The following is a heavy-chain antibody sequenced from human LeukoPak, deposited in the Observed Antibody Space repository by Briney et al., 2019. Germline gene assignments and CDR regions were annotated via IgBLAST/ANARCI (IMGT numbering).Heavy chain of an antibody. Sequence: GASVKVSCKASGYNFNNYAIHWVRQAPGQRFEWMGWINAGNSHTKYSQNFQGRITITRDSSASTVYMGLSSLTSEDTAVYYCARGIWSARTVDYYLDYWGQGTLVTVSS. J-gene: IGHJ4*02. CDR2: INAGNSHT. V-gene: IGHV1-3*01. CDR3: ARGIWSARTVDYYLDY. D-gene: IGHD2-21*01. CDR1: GYNFNNYA.